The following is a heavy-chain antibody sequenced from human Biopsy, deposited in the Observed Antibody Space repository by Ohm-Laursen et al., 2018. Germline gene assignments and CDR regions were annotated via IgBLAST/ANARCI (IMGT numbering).Heavy chain of an antibody. CDR1: GYTFTSYY. CDR3: ARNTGWYGDLYYFDY. J-gene: IGHJ4*02. D-gene: IGHD6-19*01. CDR2: TNPSGSTT. V-gene: IGHV1-46*01. Sequence: SVKVSCKASGYTFTSYYTHWVRQAPGQGLEWMGMTNPSGSTTSYPQIFQGRVTMTRDTSKSTVYMELSSLRSADTAVYFCARNTGWYGDLYYFDYWGQGTLVTVSS.